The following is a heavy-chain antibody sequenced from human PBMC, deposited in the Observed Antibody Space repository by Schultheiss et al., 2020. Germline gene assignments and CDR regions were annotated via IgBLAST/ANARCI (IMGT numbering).Heavy chain of an antibody. J-gene: IGHJ4*02. CDR2: IWYDGSNK. Sequence: GGSLRLSCAASGFTFSRYGMHWVRQAPGKGLEWVAVIWYDGSNKYYADSVKGRFTISRDNSKNTLYLQMNSLRAEDTAVYYCARDDRVLLWFSELRGGFDYWGQGTLVTVSS. CDR1: GFTFSRYG. CDR3: ARDDRVLLWFSELRGGFDY. D-gene: IGHD3-10*01. V-gene: IGHV3-33*01.